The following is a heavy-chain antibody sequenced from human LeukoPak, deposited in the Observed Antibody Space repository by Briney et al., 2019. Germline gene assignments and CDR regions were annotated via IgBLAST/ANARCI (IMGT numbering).Heavy chain of an antibody. J-gene: IGHJ3*02. CDR2: ISGSGGST. D-gene: IGHD3-10*01. Sequence: GGSLRLSCAASGFTFSSYAMSWVRQAPGKGLEWVSAISGSGGSTYYADSVKGRFTISRDNSKNTLYQQMNSLRAEDTAVYYCAKPPPTVHSGEAAAFDIWGQGTMVTVSS. CDR1: GFTFSSYA. V-gene: IGHV3-23*01. CDR3: AKPPPTVHSGEAAAFDI.